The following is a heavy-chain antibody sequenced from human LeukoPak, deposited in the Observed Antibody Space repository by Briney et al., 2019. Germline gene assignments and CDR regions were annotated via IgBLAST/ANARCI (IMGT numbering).Heavy chain of an antibody. CDR1: GYILTAYY. V-gene: IGHV1-2*02. CDR3: ASANFGDEGFDY. D-gene: IGHD3-10*01. CDR2: INSKSGGT. J-gene: IGHJ4*02. Sequence: ASVKVSCKASGYILTAYYMHWVRQAPGQGLEWMGWINSKSGGTNYAQKFQGRVTMTRDTSISTAYMELSRLRSDDTAVYYCASANFGDEGFDYWGQGPLVTVSS.